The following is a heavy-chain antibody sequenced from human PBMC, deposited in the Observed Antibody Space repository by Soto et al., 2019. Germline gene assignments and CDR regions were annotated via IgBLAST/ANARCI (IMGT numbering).Heavy chain of an antibody. CDR3: ARTTGWFDY. CDR1: GDSVSSNSAA. CDR2: TYYRSKWFS. V-gene: IGHV6-1*01. D-gene: IGHD6-19*01. Sequence: PSQTLSLTCAISGDSVSSNSAAWNWIRQSPSRGLEWLGRTYYRSKWFSEYAVSVRGRITINPDTSKNHFSLHLNSVTPDDTAVDYCARTTGWFDYWGQGILVSVSS. J-gene: IGHJ4*02.